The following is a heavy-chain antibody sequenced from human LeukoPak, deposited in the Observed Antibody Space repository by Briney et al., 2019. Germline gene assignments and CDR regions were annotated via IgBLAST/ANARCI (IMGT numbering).Heavy chain of an antibody. V-gene: IGHV4-30-4*01. CDR3: ARACSSSSQAYGMDV. D-gene: IGHD2-2*01. Sequence: KTSETLSLTCTVSGGSISSGDYYWTWIRQPPGKGLEWIGYIYYSGSTYYNPSLKSRLTISVDTSKNQFSLKLSSVTAADTAVYYCARACSSSSQAYGMDVWGQGTTVTVSS. CDR1: GGSISSGDYY. J-gene: IGHJ6*02. CDR2: IYYSGST.